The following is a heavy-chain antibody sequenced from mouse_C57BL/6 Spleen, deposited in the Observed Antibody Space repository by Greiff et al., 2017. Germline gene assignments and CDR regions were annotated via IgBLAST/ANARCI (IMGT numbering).Heavy chain of an antibody. CDR2: IHPNSGST. J-gene: IGHJ4*01. V-gene: IGHV1-64*01. D-gene: IGHD1-1*01. CDR1: GYTFTSYW. CDR3: ARPYYYGSSWYYAMDY. Sequence: QVQLQQPGAELVKTGASVKLSCKASGYTFTSYWMHWVKQRPGQGLEWIGMIHPNSGSTNYNEKFKSKATLTVDKSSSTAYMQLSSLTSEDSAVYYCARPYYYGSSWYYAMDYWGQGTSVTVSS.